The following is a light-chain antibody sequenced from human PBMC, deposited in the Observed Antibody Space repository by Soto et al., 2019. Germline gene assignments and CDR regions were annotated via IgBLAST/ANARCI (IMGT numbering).Light chain of an antibody. CDR1: QRVGSSY. CDR2: GAS. V-gene: IGKV3-20*01. J-gene: IGKJ5*01. CDR3: QQYGSSPPT. Sequence: EIVLTQSPDTLSLSPGERATLSCRASQRVGSSYLAWYQRNPGQAPRLLIYGASSRATGIPDRFSGSGSGTDFTLTISRLEPEDFAVYYCQQYGSSPPTFGQGTRLEIK.